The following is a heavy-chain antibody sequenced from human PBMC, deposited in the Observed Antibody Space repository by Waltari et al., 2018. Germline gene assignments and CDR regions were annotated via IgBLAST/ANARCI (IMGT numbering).Heavy chain of an antibody. D-gene: IGHD1-1*01. J-gene: IGHJ4*02. CDR2: IDSDGSTT. V-gene: IGHV3-74*01. CDR3: VRGWIDNSRIY. Sequence: EVQLVESGGGLVQPGGSLRLSCAASGFTFSSYWMHWVRQAPGKGLGWVSRIDSDGSTTNYADSVKGRFTISRDNAKKTLYLQMNNLRADDTAVYYCVRGWIDNSRIYWGQGTLVTVSS. CDR1: GFTFSSYW.